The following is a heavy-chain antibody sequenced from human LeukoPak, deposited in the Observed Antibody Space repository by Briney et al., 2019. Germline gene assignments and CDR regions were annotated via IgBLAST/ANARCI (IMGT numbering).Heavy chain of an antibody. V-gene: IGHV4-28*05. CDR3: ARKTTTGPTKAAFDI. D-gene: IGHD4-17*01. CDR1: GYSISTSNY. CDR2: IYYRGGI. J-gene: IGHJ3*02. Sequence: SDTLSLTCAVSGYSISTSNYWAWIRQLPGKGLEWIGHIYYRGGIYYNPSLKSRVTMSVDTSKNQFSLKLSSVTAVDTAVYYCARKTTTGPTKAAFDIWGQGTMLTVSS.